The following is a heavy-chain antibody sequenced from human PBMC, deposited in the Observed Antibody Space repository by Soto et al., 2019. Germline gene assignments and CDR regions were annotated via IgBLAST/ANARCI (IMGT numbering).Heavy chain of an antibody. CDR3: ATLYGPLDI. D-gene: IGHD2-8*01. Sequence: EVQLVEAGGDLVQPGGYLRLSCLASGFTFHNYWLHWVRQAPGKGLEWLSLIQSDEVSTRYADSVKGRFTISRDNARNTIYLQMNILRVEDTDIYYCATLYGPLDIWGQGTLVTVSS. V-gene: IGHV3-74*01. CDR1: GFTFHNYW. CDR2: IQSDEVST. J-gene: IGHJ3*02.